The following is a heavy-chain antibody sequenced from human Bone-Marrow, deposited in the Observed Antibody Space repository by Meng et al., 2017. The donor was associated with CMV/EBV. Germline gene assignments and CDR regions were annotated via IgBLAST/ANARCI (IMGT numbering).Heavy chain of an antibody. CDR2: INHSGST. Sequence: SQTLSLTCAVYGGSFSGYYWSWIRQPPGKGLEWIGEINHSGSTDYNPSLKSRVTISVDTSKNQFSLKLSSVTAAVTAVYYCARGRARMDYWGQGTLVTVSS. D-gene: IGHD6-6*01. J-gene: IGHJ4*02. V-gene: IGHV4-34*01. CDR3: ARGRARMDY. CDR1: GGSFSGYY.